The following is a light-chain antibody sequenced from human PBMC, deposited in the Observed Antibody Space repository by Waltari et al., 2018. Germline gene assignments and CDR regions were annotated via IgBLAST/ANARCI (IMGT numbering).Light chain of an antibody. CDR3: SSYAGSNNAFV. CDR2: EVS. Sequence: QSALTQPPSASGSPGQSVTISCPGTSSDVGRYNYVSWYQQYPGKAPKLMIYEVSKRPSGVPDRFSGSKSGNTASLTVSGLQAEDEADYYCSSYAGSNNAFVFGTGTKVTVL. V-gene: IGLV2-8*01. CDR1: SSDVGRYNY. J-gene: IGLJ1*01.